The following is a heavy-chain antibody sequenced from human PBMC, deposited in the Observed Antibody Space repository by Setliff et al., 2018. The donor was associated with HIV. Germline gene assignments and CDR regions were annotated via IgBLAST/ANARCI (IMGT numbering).Heavy chain of an antibody. V-gene: IGHV4-59*01. CDR3: PRSGYTSGFYWVFGAFGV. CDR1: GGSISNYY. CDR2: IQYGDIS. J-gene: IGHJ3*01. Sequence: SETLSLTCTVSGGSISNYYWTWIRQPPGKGPEWIASIQYGDISHYNPSLQSRVTISVDTSTKKFSLYLSSVNETDKAVYYCPRSGYTSGFYWVFGAFGVWGQGKMVTVS. D-gene: IGHD3-22*01.